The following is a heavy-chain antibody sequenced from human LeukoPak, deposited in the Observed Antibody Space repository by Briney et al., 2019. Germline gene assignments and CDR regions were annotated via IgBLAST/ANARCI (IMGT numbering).Heavy chain of an antibody. V-gene: IGHV1-24*01. CDR2: FDPEDGET. CDR1: GYTLTELS. CDR3: ATGYDILTCYYSSFDY. Sequence: ASVKVSCKVSGYTLTELSMHWVRQAPGKGLEWMGGFDPEDGETIYAQKFQGRVTMTEDTSTDTAYMELSSLRSEDTAVYYCATGYDILTCYYSSFDYWGQGTLVTVSS. D-gene: IGHD3-9*01. J-gene: IGHJ4*02.